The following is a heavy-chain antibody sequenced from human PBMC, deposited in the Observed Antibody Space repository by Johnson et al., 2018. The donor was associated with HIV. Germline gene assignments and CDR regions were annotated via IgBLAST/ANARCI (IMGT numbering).Heavy chain of an antibody. J-gene: IGHJ3*01. V-gene: IGHV3-23*04. CDR2: ISSNGGSI. CDR3: AKGSWALWSP. CDR1: GLTFSKYA. Sequence: VQLVESGGGLVQPGGSLRLSCAASGLTFSKYAMNWVRQAPGKGLEYVSAISSNGGSIGYADSVKGRFTIYRDNSKNTLYLQMNSLRAEDTAVYYCAKGSWALWSPWGQGTMVTVSS. D-gene: IGHD1-26*01.